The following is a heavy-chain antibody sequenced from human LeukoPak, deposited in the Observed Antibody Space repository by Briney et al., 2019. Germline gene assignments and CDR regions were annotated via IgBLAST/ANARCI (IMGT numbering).Heavy chain of an antibody. V-gene: IGHV3-30-3*01. CDR1: GFTFSSYA. J-gene: IGHJ6*02. Sequence: GGSLRLSCAASGFTFSSYAMSWVRQAPGKGLEWVAVISYDGSNKYYADSVKGRFTISRDNSKNTLYLQMNILRAEDTAVYYCARGGYGDYSSYYYGMDVWGQGTTVTVSS. D-gene: IGHD4-17*01. CDR2: ISYDGSNK. CDR3: ARGGYGDYSSYYYGMDV.